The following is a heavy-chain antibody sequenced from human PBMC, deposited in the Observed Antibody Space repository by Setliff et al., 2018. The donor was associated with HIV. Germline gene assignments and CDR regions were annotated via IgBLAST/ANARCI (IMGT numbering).Heavy chain of an antibody. D-gene: IGHD6-13*01. CDR1: GFTFSSHA. J-gene: IGHJ4*02. CDR2: ISVSGEKT. CDR3: AKDFSPGSWRFAPDY. Sequence: GGSLRLSCAASGFTFSSHAMIWVRQAPGKGLEWVSGISVSGEKTYYADSVKGRFTISRDNSKNALFLQMSSLRADDTAVYYCAKDFSPGSWRFAPDYWGQGILVTVSS. V-gene: IGHV3-23*01.